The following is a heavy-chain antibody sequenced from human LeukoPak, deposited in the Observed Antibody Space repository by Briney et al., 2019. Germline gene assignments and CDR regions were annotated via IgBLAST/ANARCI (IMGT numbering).Heavy chain of an antibody. CDR2: ISTSGSII. J-gene: IGHJ4*02. D-gene: IGHD1-26*01. CDR3: ARGAMGFDY. CDR1: GFTFTIYE. V-gene: IGHV3-48*03. Sequence: HPGGSLRLSCAASGFTFTIYEMHWVRQTPGEGLEWLFYISTSGSIIYYADSVQGRFTISRDNAMNSLFLQMNRLGAEDTGVYYCARGAMGFDYWGRGTLVTVAP.